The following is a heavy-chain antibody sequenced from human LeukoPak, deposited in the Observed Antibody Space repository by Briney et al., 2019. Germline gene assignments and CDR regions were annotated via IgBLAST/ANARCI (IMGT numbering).Heavy chain of an antibody. V-gene: IGHV1-18*01. CDR1: GYTFTSYG. J-gene: IGHJ4*02. D-gene: IGHD6-13*01. Sequence: ASVKVSCKASGYTFTSYGISWVRQAPGQGLESMGWISAYNGNTNHAQKFQGRVTMTTDTSTSTAYMELRSLRSDDTALYYCARVDSSSWRYYFDYWGQGTLVTVSS. CDR2: ISAYNGNT. CDR3: ARVDSSSWRYYFDY.